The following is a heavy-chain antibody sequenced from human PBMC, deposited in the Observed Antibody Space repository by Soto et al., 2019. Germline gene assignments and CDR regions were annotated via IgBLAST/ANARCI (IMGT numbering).Heavy chain of an antibody. V-gene: IGHV3-48*03. D-gene: IGHD3-3*01. CDR1: GFTFSTYE. CDR3: ARVLERGGYGMDV. CDR2: SSSTGNTI. Sequence: PGGSLRLSCAASGFTFSTYEMNWVRQAPGKGLEWVSYSSSTGNTIRYADSVKGRFTISRDNAKNSLYLQMNSLRAEDTAVYYRARVLERGGYGMDVWGQGTTVTAP. J-gene: IGHJ6*02.